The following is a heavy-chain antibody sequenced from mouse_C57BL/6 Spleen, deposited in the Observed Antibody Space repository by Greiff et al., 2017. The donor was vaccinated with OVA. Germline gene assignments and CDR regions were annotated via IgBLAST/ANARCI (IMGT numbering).Heavy chain of an antibody. CDR2: ISSGGDYI. Sequence: EVQVVESGEGLVKPGGSLKLSCAASGFTFSSYAMSWVRQTPEKRLEWVAYISSGGDYIYYADTVKGRFTISRDNARNTLYLQMSSLKSEDTAMYYCTRGAYGSSWFAYWGQGTLVTVSA. J-gene: IGHJ3*01. CDR1: GFTFSSYA. V-gene: IGHV5-9-1*02. CDR3: TRGAYGSSWFAY. D-gene: IGHD1-1*01.